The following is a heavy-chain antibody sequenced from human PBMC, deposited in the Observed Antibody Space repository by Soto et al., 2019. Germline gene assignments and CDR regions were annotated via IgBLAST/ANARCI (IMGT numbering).Heavy chain of an antibody. CDR3: VRDFGGSYYNWFDP. CDR2: INAGDDNT. CDR1: GYTFTSYA. V-gene: IGHV1-3*01. Sequence: GASVKVSCKASGYTFTSYAMHWVRQAPGQRLEWMGWINAGDDNTKYSEKFQGRVTITRDTSASTAYMELSSLRSEDTAVYYCVRDFGGSYYNWFDPWGQGTLVTVSS. D-gene: IGHD1-26*01. J-gene: IGHJ5*02.